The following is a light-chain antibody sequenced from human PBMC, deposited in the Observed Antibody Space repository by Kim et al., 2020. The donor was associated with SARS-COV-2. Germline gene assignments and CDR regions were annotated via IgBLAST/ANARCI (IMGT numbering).Light chain of an antibody. V-gene: IGLV2-23*01. CDR3: CSYAGSSTYV. CDR2: EGS. Sequence: GQSITISCTGTSSDVGSYNLVSWYQQHPGKAPKLMIYEGSKRPSGVSNRFSGSKAGNTASLTSSGHQAEDEADYYCCSYAGSSTYVFGTGTKVTVL. J-gene: IGLJ1*01. CDR1: SSDVGSYNL.